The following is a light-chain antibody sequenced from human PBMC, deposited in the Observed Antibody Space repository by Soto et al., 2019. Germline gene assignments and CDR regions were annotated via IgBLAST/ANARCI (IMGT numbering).Light chain of an antibody. CDR2: GAS. V-gene: IGKV3-20*01. J-gene: IGKJ1*01. CDR1: QSVSSSY. CDR3: QQYGSSPPKT. Sequence: EIVLTQSPGTLSLSPGERATLSCRASQSVSSSYLAWYQQKPGQAPRLLIYGASSRATGIPDRFSVSGSGTDFTLTISRLDPEDFSVYYCQQYGSSPPKTFGQGTKVEIK.